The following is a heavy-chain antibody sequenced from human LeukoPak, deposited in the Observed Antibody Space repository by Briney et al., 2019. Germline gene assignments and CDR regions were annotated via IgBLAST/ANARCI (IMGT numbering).Heavy chain of an antibody. CDR3: ARDSGRLQPIGY. CDR2: IYYSGST. CDR1: GGSISSSSYY. V-gene: IGHV4-39*07. Sequence: SETLSLTCTVSGGSISSSSYYWGWIRQPPGKGLEWIGSIYYSGSTYYNPSLKSRVTISVDTSKNQFSLKLSSVTAADTAVYYCARDSGRLQPIGYWGQGTLVTVSS. D-gene: IGHD5-24*01. J-gene: IGHJ4*02.